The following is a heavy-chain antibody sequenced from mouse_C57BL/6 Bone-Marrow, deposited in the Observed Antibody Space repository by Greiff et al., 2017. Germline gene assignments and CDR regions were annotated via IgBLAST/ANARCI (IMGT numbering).Heavy chain of an antibody. D-gene: IGHD1-1*01. V-gene: IGHV1-81*01. CDR3: AREAYYYGSSSFAY. Sequence: QVQLQQSGAELARPGASVKLSCKASGYTFTSYGISWVKQRTGQGLEWIGEIYPRSGNTYYNEKFKGKATLTADKSSSTAYMELRSLTSEDSAVYYYAREAYYYGSSSFAYWGQGTLVTVSA. CDR2: IYPRSGNT. CDR1: GYTFTSYG. J-gene: IGHJ3*01.